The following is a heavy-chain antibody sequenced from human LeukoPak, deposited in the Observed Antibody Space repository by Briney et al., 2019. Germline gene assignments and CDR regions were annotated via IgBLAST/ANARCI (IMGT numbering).Heavy chain of an antibody. V-gene: IGHV3-30-3*01. Sequence: GGSLRLSCAASGFTFSSYAMHWVRQAPGKGLEWVAVISYDGSNKYYADSVKGRFTISRDNSKNTLYLQMNSLRAEDTAVYYCAREVPVTTFDYWGQGTLVTVSS. D-gene: IGHD2-2*01. CDR3: AREVPVTTFDY. J-gene: IGHJ4*02. CDR1: GFTFSSYA. CDR2: ISYDGSNK.